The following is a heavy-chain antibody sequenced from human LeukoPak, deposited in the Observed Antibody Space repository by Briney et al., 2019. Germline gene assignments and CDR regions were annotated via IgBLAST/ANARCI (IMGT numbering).Heavy chain of an antibody. CDR1: GGSISSSSYY. CDR3: ARDGSSRSFQH. CDR2: IYYSGST. D-gene: IGHD6-13*01. J-gene: IGHJ1*01. V-gene: IGHV4-39*07. Sequence: SETLSLTCTVSGGSISSSSYYWGWIRQPPGKGLEWIGSIYYSGSTYYNPSLKSRVTISVDTSKNQFSLKLSSVTAADTAVYYCARDGSSRSFQHWGQGTLVTVSS.